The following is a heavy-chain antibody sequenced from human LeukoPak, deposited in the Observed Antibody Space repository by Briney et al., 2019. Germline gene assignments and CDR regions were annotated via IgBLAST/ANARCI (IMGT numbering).Heavy chain of an antibody. CDR3: ARAVDVADY. CDR1: GFIFTDHW. V-gene: IGHV3-7*01. J-gene: IGHJ4*02. D-gene: IGHD3-16*01. Sequence: PGGSLRLSCVAPGFIFTDHWMSWVRQAPGKGLDWVANIKEDESAKFYADSVRGRFTIPRDNAKNSVYLEMNNLRVEDTAVYYCARAVDVADYWGRGTLVTVSS. CDR2: IKEDESAK.